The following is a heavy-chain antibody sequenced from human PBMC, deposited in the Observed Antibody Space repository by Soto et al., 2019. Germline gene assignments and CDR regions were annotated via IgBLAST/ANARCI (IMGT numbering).Heavy chain of an antibody. CDR2: IYYSGST. Sequence: PSETLSLTWAVSGGSFSSYYWSWIRQPPGEGLEWIGSIYYSGSTNYNPSLKSRVTISIDTSKNHFSLKLSSVTAADTAVYFCARAYYGDYPYFDYWGQGTLVTVSS. CDR1: GGSFSSYY. D-gene: IGHD4-17*01. V-gene: IGHV4-59*01. J-gene: IGHJ4*02. CDR3: ARAYYGDYPYFDY.